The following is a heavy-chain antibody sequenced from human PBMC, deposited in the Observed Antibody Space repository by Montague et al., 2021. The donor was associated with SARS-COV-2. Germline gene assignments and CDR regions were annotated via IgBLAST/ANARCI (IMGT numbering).Heavy chain of an antibody. CDR1: GDSIITGHYY. D-gene: IGHD3/OR15-3a*01. V-gene: IGHV4-31*03. J-gene: IGHJ6*02. CDR3: ARDLGRTGYYYGLDV. Sequence: TLSLTCTVSGDSIITGHYYWSWIRQHPGKGLEWIGNVYFSGAAYYNPSLQSRVTISPDTSKNQFSVMLTSVTAADAAVYYCARDLGRTGYYYGLDVWGQGTTVTVSS. CDR2: VYFSGAA.